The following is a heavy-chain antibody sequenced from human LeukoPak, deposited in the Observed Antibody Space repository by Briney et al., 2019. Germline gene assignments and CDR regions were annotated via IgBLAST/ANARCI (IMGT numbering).Heavy chain of an antibody. V-gene: IGHV5-51*01. CDR2: IYPDDSDT. D-gene: IGHD3-22*01. J-gene: IGHJ6*03. CDR1: GYSFTTYW. Sequence: GESLKISCKGSGYSFTTYWIGWVRQMPGKGLEWMGIIYPDDSDTRYSPSFQGQVTISADKSISTAYLQWSALRASDTAIYYCARHSYDSSDFHYMDVWGKGTTVTVSS. CDR3: ARHSYDSSDFHYMDV.